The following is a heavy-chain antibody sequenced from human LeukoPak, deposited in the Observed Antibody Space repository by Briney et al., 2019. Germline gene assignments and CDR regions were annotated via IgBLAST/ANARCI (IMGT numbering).Heavy chain of an antibody. V-gene: IGHV4-4*07. CDR1: GGSISSYY. Sequence: SETLSLTCTVSGGSISSYYSSWIRQPAGKGLEWIGRIYTSGSTNYNPSPTSRVTMSVDTSKNQFSLKLSSVTAADTAVYYCARGDWLGYRGWTFDIWGQGTMVTVSS. CDR3: ARGDWLGYRGWTFDI. D-gene: IGHD6-19*01. J-gene: IGHJ3*02. CDR2: IYTSGST.